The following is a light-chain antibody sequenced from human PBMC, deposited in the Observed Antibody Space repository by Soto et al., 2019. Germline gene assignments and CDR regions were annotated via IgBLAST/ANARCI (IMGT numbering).Light chain of an antibody. Sequence: QSVLTQPRSASGTPGQRVTSSCSGSSSNIGTDTVNWYQQLPGTAPKLLISNNNRRPSGVPDRFSGSKSGTSASLAISGLQSEDEADYYCAAWDDSLNGRVFGGGTKVTVL. CDR3: AAWDDSLNGRV. J-gene: IGLJ2*01. CDR2: NNN. CDR1: SSNIGTDT. V-gene: IGLV1-44*01.